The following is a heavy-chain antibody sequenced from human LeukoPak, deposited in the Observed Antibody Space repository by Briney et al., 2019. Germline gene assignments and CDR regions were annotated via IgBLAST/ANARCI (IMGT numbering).Heavy chain of an antibody. CDR2: IRSKAYGGTT. D-gene: IGHD3-10*01. CDR3: TRSLVRGDSTYYFDY. Sequence: GGSLRLSCTTSGFTFGDYAMSWVRQAPGKGLEWVGFIRSKAYGGTTEYAASVKGRFTISRDDSKSIAYLQMNSLKTEVTAVYYCTRSLVRGDSTYYFDYWGQGTLVTVSS. CDR1: GFTFGDYA. J-gene: IGHJ4*02. V-gene: IGHV3-49*04.